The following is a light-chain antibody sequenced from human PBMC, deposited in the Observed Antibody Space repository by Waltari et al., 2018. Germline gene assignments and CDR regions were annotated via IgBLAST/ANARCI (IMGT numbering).Light chain of an antibody. CDR2: KAS. J-gene: IGKJ1*01. Sequence: DIQMTQSPSTLSASVGDRVTITGRASQSLSNWLAWYQQKPGKAPKVLIYKASTLESGVPSRFSGSGSGTEFTLTISSLQPDDFATYYCQQYRNLWTFGQGTKVEIK. CDR3: QQYRNLWT. CDR1: QSLSNW. V-gene: IGKV1-5*03.